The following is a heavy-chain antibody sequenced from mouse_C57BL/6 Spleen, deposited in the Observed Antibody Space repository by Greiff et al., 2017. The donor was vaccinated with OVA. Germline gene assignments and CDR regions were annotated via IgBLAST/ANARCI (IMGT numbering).Heavy chain of an antibody. Sequence: QVQLQQSGAELVRPGASVKLSCKASGYTFTDYYINWVKQRPGQGLEWIARIYPGSGNTYYNEKFKGKATLTAEKSSSTAYMQLSSLTSEDSAVYFCARSEDGYPFAYWGQGTLVTVSA. D-gene: IGHD2-3*01. V-gene: IGHV1-76*01. CDR2: IYPGSGNT. J-gene: IGHJ3*01. CDR1: GYTFTDYY. CDR3: ARSEDGYPFAY.